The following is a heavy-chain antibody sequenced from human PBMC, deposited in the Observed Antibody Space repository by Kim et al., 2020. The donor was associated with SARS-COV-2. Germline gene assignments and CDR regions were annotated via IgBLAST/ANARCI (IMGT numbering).Heavy chain of an antibody. J-gene: IGHJ4*02. CDR2: ISYDGSNK. V-gene: IGHV3-33*05. Sequence: GGSLRLSCAASGFTFSSYGMHWVRQAPGKGLEWVAVISYDGSNKYYADSVKGRFTISRDNSKNTLYLQMNSLRAEDTAVYYCARDSGIRYFDWHFDYWGQGTLVTVSS. CDR1: GFTFSSYG. CDR3: ARDSGIRYFDWHFDY. D-gene: IGHD3-9*01.